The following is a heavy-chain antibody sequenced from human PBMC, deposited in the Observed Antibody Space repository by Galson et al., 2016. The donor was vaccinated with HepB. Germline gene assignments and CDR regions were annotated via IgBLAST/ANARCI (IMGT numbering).Heavy chain of an antibody. CDR3: ARDIVLMVFSADYYYYGMDV. D-gene: IGHD2-8*01. V-gene: IGHV1-18*01. CDR1: GYTFTSYG. J-gene: IGHJ6*02. Sequence: SVKVSCKASGYTFTSYGISWVRLAPGQGLEWMGWISGYNGNTNYARKFQGRVTLTTNPSTSTAYMELRSLRSDDTAVYYCARDIVLMVFSADYYYYGMDVWGQGTTVTVSS. CDR2: ISGYNGNT.